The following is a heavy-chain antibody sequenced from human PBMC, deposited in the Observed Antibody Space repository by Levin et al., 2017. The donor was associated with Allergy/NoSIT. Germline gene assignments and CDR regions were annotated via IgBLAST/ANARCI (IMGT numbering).Heavy chain of an antibody. J-gene: IGHJ4*02. Sequence: PGGSLRLSCAVSGFTFSSYWMHWVRQAPGKGLLWVSRINSDGRSTNYADSVKGRFTISRDNAKNTLYLQMNSLRAEDTAVYYCARDPDLDGYSTFLFDNWGQGTLVTVSS. V-gene: IGHV3-74*01. D-gene: IGHD5-24*01. CDR1: GFTFSSYW. CDR3: ARDPDLDGYSTFLFDN. CDR2: INSDGRST.